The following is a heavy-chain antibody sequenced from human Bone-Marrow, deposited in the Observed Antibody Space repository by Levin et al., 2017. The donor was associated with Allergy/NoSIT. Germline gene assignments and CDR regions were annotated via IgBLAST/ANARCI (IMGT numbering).Heavy chain of an antibody. J-gene: IGHJ4*02. D-gene: IGHD3-22*01. Sequence: GASVKVSCKASGYTFSSYVISWVRQVPGQGLEWMGWSSAYNGRTKYVQNFEDRVNMTTDRSTSTAYMELRSLGSGDTAVYYCARENYDTSGQRLHLDSWGQGTLVTVSS. CDR2: SSAYNGRT. V-gene: IGHV1-18*01. CDR1: GYTFSSYV. CDR3: ARENYDTSGQRLHLDS.